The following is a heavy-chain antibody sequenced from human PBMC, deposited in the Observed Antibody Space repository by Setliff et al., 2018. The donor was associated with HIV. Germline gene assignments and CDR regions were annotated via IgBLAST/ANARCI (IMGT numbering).Heavy chain of an antibody. V-gene: IGHV3-48*01. CDR2: ISGSSSTI. D-gene: IGHD3-22*01. CDR3: VRASRGGYYDSSAYAY. Sequence: PGGSLRLSCAASGFNFSNLWMNWVRQAPGKGLEWVSYISGSSSTIYYADSVKGRFTISRDNAKNSLYLQMNSLRAEDTAVYYCVRASRGGYYDSSAYAYWGQGTLVTVSS. CDR1: GFNFSNLW. J-gene: IGHJ4*02.